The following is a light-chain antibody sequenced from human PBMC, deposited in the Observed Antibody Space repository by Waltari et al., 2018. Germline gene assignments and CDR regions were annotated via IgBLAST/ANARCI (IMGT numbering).Light chain of an antibody. CDR1: QRVSSF. CDR2: DAS. Sequence: EVVLTQYPATLSLSPGEKATLSCRASQRVSSFLAWYQQKPGQAPRLLIYDASNRATGIPARFSGSGSGTDFTLTISSLEPEDFAVYYCQQRSKWPRTFGQGTKVEIK. CDR3: QQRSKWPRT. J-gene: IGKJ1*01. V-gene: IGKV3-11*01.